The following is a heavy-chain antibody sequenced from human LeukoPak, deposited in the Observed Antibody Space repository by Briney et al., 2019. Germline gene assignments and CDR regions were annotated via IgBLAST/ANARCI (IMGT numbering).Heavy chain of an antibody. D-gene: IGHD3-3*01. CDR2: IYHSGST. CDR3: ARARADFWGSDY. CDR1: GGSISNNHYY. V-gene: IGHV4-30-2*01. J-gene: IGHJ4*02. Sequence: PSETLSLTCTVSGGSISNNHYYWTWIRQPPGKGLEWIGYIYHSGSTYYNPSLKSRVTISVDKSKNQFSLKLTSVTAADTAVYFCARARADFWGSDYWGQGTLVTVSS.